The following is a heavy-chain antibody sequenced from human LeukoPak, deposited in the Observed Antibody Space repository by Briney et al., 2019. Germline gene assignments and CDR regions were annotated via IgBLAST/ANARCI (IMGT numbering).Heavy chain of an antibody. CDR1: GGSISSYY. CDR3: ARGRGGEGRLNNWFDP. V-gene: IGHV4-59*12. Sequence: PSETLSLTCTVSGGSISSYYWSWIRQRPGQGLEWIGNFNYSGNSNYNPSLKRPVTISVDTSKNQFSLKLFSVTAADTAVYFCARGRGGEGRLNNWFDPWGQGTLVTVSS. D-gene: IGHD4-17*01. J-gene: IGHJ5*02. CDR2: FNYSGNS.